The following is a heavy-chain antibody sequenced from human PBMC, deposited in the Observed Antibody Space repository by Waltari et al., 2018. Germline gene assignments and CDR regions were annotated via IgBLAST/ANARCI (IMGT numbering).Heavy chain of an antibody. D-gene: IGHD1-26*01. CDR3: ARHELHDFDY. J-gene: IGHJ4*02. Sequence: QLQLQESGPGLVKPSETLSLTCTVSGGSISSSSYYWGWIRQPPGKGLEWIGSIYYSGSTYYNPSLKSRVTISVDTSKNQFSLKLSSVTAADTAVYCCARHELHDFDYWGQGTLVTVSS. V-gene: IGHV4-39*01. CDR1: GGSISSSSYY. CDR2: IYYSGST.